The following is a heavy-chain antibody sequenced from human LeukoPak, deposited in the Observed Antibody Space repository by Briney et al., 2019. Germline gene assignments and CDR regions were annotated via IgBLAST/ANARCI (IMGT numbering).Heavy chain of an antibody. CDR2: IYHSGST. D-gene: IGHD6-19*01. Sequence: SETLSLTCAVSGAPISSNNWWWSWVRQPPGKGLEWIGEIYHSGSTNYNPSLKSRVTISVDTSKNQFSLKLSSVTAADTAVYYCARVIAVAGGVPPRYFDYWGQGTLVTVSS. J-gene: IGHJ4*02. CDR3: ARVIAVAGGVPPRYFDY. V-gene: IGHV4-4*02. CDR1: GAPISSNNW.